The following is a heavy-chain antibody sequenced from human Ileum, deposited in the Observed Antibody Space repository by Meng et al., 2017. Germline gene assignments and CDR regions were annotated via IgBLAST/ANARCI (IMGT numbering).Heavy chain of an antibody. D-gene: IGHD6-6*01. CDR2: IHAGSGDK. J-gene: IGHJ4*01. V-gene: IGHV1-3*01. Sequence: QVQLVQSGAEVKKPGASVRISCKASGFTFSNYAIYWVRQAPGQSLGWLGWIHAGSGDKKFSQTFQGRLTFDRDTSADTVYMELSSLTSGDRAVYDCGRGSASFYFDFLGQGTLVTVSS. CDR1: GFTFSNYA. CDR3: GRGSASFYFDF.